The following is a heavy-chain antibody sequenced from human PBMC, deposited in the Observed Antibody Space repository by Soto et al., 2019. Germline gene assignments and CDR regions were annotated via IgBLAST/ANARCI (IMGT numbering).Heavy chain of an antibody. D-gene: IGHD4-17*01. Sequence: SGGAVRLSCVESGFTFNNYDMHWVRQAPGMGLEWVGLISKDGINQYFGDSVKGRFTISRDNSKNTLYLQMNSLRVEDTAVYYCAKDRGVEVTTRFFDYWGQGTLVTVSS. CDR1: GFTFNNYD. CDR2: ISKDGINQ. J-gene: IGHJ4*02. CDR3: AKDRGVEVTTRFFDY. V-gene: IGHV3-30*18.